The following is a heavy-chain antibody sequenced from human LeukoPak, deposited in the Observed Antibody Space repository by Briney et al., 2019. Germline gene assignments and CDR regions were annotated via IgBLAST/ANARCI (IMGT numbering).Heavy chain of an antibody. D-gene: IGHD5-18*01. CDR3: ARVGPQEQLWPQSHDN. CDR2: IYYSGST. CDR1: NGSITNYY. J-gene: IGHJ4*02. Sequence: SETLSLTCTVSNGSITNYYWSWIRQPPGRRLEWIGYIYYSGSTNYNPSLKSRVTILVDTSKNQFSLKLTSVTSADTAVYYCARVGPQEQLWPQSHDNWDQGTLVTVSS. V-gene: IGHV4-59*01.